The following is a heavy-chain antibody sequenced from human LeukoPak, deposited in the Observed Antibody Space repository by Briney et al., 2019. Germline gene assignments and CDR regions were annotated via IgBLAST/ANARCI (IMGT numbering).Heavy chain of an antibody. J-gene: IGHJ6*02. CDR1: GGSISSHY. V-gene: IGHV4-59*11. CDR3: ARVPYYYGMDV. CDR2: IYYSGST. Sequence: PSETLSLTCTVSGGSISSHYWSWIRQPPGKGLEWIGYIYYSGSTNYNPSLKSRVTISVDTSKNQLSLKLSSVTAADTAVYYCARVPYYYGMDVWGQGTTVTVSS.